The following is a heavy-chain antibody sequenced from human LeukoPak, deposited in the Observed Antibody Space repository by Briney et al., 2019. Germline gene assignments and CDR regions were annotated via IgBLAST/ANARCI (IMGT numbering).Heavy chain of an antibody. CDR2: IYYSGST. D-gene: IGHD6-13*01. CDR1: GGSISSTSYY. CDR3: AGIIAAAGTPYYYYGMDV. J-gene: IGHJ6*02. Sequence: SETLSLTCTVSGGSISSTSYYWGWIRQPPGKGLEWIGYIYYSGSTNYNPSLKSRVTISVDTSKNQFSLKLSSVTAADTAVYYCAGIIAAAGTPYYYYGMDVWGQGTTVTVSS. V-gene: IGHV4-61*05.